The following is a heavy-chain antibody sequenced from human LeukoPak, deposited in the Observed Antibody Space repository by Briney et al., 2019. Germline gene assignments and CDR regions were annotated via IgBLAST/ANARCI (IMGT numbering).Heavy chain of an antibody. J-gene: IGHJ4*02. CDR3: ARDRQRWLQYYGEDY. CDR1: GGSISSGGYY. Sequence: TSETLSLTCTVSGGSISSGGYYWSWIRQHPGKGLEWIGYIYYSGSTYYNPSLKSRVTISVDTSKNQFSLKLSSVTAADTAVYYCARDRQRWLQYYGEDYWGQGTLVTVSS. V-gene: IGHV4-31*03. CDR2: IYYSGST. D-gene: IGHD5-24*01.